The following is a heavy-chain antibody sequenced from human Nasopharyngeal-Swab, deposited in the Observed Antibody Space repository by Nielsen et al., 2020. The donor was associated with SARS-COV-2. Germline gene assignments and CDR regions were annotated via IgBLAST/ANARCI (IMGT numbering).Heavy chain of an antibody. Sequence: SETLSLTCAVYGGSFSGYYWSWIRQPPGKGLEWIGEINHSGSTNYNPSLKSRVTISVDTSKNQFSLKLSSVTAADTAVYYCARGRGVAAQNWFDPWGQGTLVTVS. CDR3: ARGRGVAAQNWFDP. J-gene: IGHJ5*02. CDR2: INHSGST. D-gene: IGHD6-6*01. CDR1: GGSFSGYY. V-gene: IGHV4-34*01.